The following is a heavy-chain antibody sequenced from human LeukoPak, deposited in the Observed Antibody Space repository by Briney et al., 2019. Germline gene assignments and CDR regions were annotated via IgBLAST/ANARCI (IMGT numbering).Heavy chain of an antibody. CDR2: IHTSGST. CDR1: GGSISSGNYY. Sequence: SETLSLTCTVSGGSISSGNYYWSWIRQPAGKGLEWIGRIHTSGSTNYNPSLKSRVTISVDTSKNQFSLKLSSVTAADTAVYYCARDYGSGWLYWGQGTLVAVSS. V-gene: IGHV4-61*02. D-gene: IGHD6-19*01. J-gene: IGHJ4*02. CDR3: ARDYGSGWLY.